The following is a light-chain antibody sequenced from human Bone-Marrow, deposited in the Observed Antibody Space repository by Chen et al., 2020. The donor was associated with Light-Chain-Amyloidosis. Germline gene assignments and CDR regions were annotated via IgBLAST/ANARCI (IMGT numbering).Light chain of an antibody. J-gene: IGLJ2*01. CDR1: SSHVGGYNY. CDR2: EVT. CDR3: CSYAGLYTLV. V-gene: IGLV2-23*02. Sequence: QSVLTPPASVSGSPGQSITFSCSGPSSHVGGYNYFSWYQQHPGKAPKLIVYEVTKRPSGVSTRVSGSKSGNTASLTISGLQAEDEAHYYCCSYAGLYTLVFGGGTKLSVV.